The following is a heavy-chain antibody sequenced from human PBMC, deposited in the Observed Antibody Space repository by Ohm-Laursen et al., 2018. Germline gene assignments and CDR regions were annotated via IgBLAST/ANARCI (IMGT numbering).Heavy chain of an antibody. CDR2: IYYSGST. D-gene: IGHD5-12*01. CDR1: GGSISSDY. Sequence: SDTLSLTCTVSGGSISSDYWSWIRQPPGKGLEWIGYIYYSGSTNYNPSLKSRVTISVDTSKNQFSLKLSSVTAADTAVYFCARRVDSGHYFDFWGQGTLVTVSS. V-gene: IGHV4-59*08. J-gene: IGHJ4*02. CDR3: ARRVDSGHYFDF.